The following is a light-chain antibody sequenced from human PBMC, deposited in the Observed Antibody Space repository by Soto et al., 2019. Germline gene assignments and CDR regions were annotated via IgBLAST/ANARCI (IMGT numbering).Light chain of an antibody. J-gene: IGLJ1*01. Sequence: QSVLTQPPSVSGAPGQRVTISCTGSSSNIGAGYDVHWYQQLPGTSPKLLIYVYSNRPSGVPDRFSGSKSGTSASLAITGLQPEDEADSYCQSYDIRLSGSSVFGTGTKLTVL. V-gene: IGLV1-40*01. CDR1: SSNIGAGYD. CDR3: QSYDIRLSGSSV. CDR2: VYS.